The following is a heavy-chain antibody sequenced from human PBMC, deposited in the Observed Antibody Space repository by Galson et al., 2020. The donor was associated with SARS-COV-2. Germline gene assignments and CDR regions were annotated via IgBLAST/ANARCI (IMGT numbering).Heavy chain of an antibody. Sequence: SETLSLTCAVYGGSSSGYYWSWIRQPPRKGLEWIGEINHRRSTNYNPSLKSRVAISVDTSNKQFSLKVTSVTAADTAVYFCARGSRYSGDGWIDPWGQGTLVTVSS. V-gene: IGHV4-34*01. CDR1: GGSSSGYY. CDR3: ARGSRYSGDGWIDP. D-gene: IGHD5-12*01. J-gene: IGHJ5*02. CDR2: INHRRST.